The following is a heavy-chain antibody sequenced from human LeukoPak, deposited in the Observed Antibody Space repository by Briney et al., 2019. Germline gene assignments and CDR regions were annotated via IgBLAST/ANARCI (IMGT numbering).Heavy chain of an antibody. Sequence: GGSLRLSCAASGFTFSSYAMSWVRQAPGKGLEWVSAISGSGGSTYYADSVKGRFTISRDNSKNTLYLQMNSLRAEDTAFFYCAKGGTGDLWYFDLWGRGTLVTVSS. CDR1: GFTFSSYA. V-gene: IGHV3-23*01. D-gene: IGHD7-27*01. J-gene: IGHJ2*01. CDR3: AKGGTGDLWYFDL. CDR2: ISGSGGST.